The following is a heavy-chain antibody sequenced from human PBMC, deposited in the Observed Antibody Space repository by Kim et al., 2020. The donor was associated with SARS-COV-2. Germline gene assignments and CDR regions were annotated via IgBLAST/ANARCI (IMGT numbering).Heavy chain of an antibody. J-gene: IGHJ4*02. D-gene: IGHD3-10*01. Sequence: NCKPCLKSRVAMSLDKSNNQFSLKLTSVTPADTAIYYCARRGYYTSGSFDFWGQGTLVSVSS. V-gene: IGHV4-4*02. CDR3: ARRGYYTSGSFDF.